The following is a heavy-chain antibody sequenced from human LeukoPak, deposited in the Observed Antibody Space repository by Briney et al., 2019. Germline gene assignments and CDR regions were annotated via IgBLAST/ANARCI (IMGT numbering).Heavy chain of an antibody. CDR3: ARDRWKTVLRGPDY. D-gene: IGHD3-10*01. V-gene: IGHV3-30*03. CDR2: VSHDGSVK. Sequence: GGSLRLSCAASGFTFSNYGMQWVRQTPDKGLEWVAVVSHDGSVKYYADSVKGRFTISRDNSKNTLDLQMNSLRAEDTAVYYCARDRWKTVLRGPDYWGQGALVTVSS. CDR1: GFTFSNYG. J-gene: IGHJ4*02.